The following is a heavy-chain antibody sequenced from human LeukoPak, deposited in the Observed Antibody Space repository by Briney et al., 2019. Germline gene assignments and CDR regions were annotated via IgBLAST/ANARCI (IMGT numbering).Heavy chain of an antibody. D-gene: IGHD3-22*01. Sequence: GGSLRLSCAASGFTFSSYSMNWVRQAPGKGLEWVSSISSSSSYIYYADSVKGRFTTSRDNAKNSLYLQMNSLRAEDTAVYYCARNLPQYYYDSSGHYFTLWGQGTLVTVSS. CDR3: ARNLPQYYYDSSGHYFTL. CDR1: GFTFSSYS. CDR2: ISSSSSYI. V-gene: IGHV3-21*01. J-gene: IGHJ4*02.